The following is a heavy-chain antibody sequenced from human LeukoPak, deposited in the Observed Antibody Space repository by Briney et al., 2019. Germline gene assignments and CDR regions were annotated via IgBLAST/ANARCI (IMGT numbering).Heavy chain of an antibody. CDR3: ARNLLRRGVYFDY. CDR2: IYYSGST. J-gene: IGHJ4*02. D-gene: IGHD2/OR15-2a*01. V-gene: IGHV4-39*01. Sequence: SGTLSLTCTVSGGSISSSSYYWGWIRQPPGKGLEWIGSIYYSGSTYYNPSLKSRVTISVDTSKNQFSLKLSSVTAADTAVYYCARNLLRRGVYFDYWGQGTLVTVSS. CDR1: GGSISSSSYY.